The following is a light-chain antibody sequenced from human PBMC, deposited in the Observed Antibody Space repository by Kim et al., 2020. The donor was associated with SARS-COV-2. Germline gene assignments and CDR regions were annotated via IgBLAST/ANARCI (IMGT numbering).Light chain of an antibody. CDR1: QGIDSA. J-gene: IGKJ1*01. Sequence: GDRVTITCRASQGIDSALAWYQQRPGKPPKLLIYDASSLESGVLSRFSGSGSGTDFTLTISSLQPEDFATYYCQQFNIYSWTFGQGTNV. V-gene: IGKV1-13*02. CDR2: DAS. CDR3: QQFNIYSWT.